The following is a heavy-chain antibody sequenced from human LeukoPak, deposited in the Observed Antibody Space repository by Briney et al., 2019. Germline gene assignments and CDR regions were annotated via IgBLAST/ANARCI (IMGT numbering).Heavy chain of an antibody. CDR1: GFTFDEYA. D-gene: IGHD1-7*01. CDR3: AKGTVTELQA. V-gene: IGHV3-43*01. Sequence: GESLRLSCAASGFTFDEYAMHWVRQTPGKRLEWVGLIMFDGSGIFYADSVKGRFAISRGNFKDSLYLQIHSLRIDDTALYYCAKGTVTELQAWGQGTLVTVSS. J-gene: IGHJ5*02. CDR2: IMFDGSGI.